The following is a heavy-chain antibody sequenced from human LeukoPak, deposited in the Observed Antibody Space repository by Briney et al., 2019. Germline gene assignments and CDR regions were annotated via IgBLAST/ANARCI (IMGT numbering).Heavy chain of an antibody. V-gene: IGHV3-23*01. J-gene: IGHJ4*02. Sequence: PGGSLRLSCAASGFTFSSYGMSWVRQAPGKGLEWVSAISGSGGSTYYADSVKGRFTISRDNSKNTLYLQMNSLRAEDTAVYYCAQRNWNPAFVDYWGQGTLVTISS. D-gene: IGHD1-1*01. CDR3: AQRNWNPAFVDY. CDR1: GFTFSSYG. CDR2: ISGSGGST.